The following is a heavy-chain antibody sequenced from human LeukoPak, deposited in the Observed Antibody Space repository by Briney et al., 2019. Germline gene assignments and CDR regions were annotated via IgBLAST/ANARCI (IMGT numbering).Heavy chain of an antibody. D-gene: IGHD3-9*01. Sequence: ASVKVSCKASGYTFTSYGISWGRQAPGQGPEWMGWISAYNGNTHYAQKLQGRVTMTTDTSTSTAYMELRSLRSDDTAVYDCARDTQVLQYFDWLFPTNEIWGQGTLVTVSS. J-gene: IGHJ4*02. CDR1: GYTFTSYG. CDR2: ISAYNGNT. V-gene: IGHV1-18*01. CDR3: ARDTQVLQYFDWLFPTNEI.